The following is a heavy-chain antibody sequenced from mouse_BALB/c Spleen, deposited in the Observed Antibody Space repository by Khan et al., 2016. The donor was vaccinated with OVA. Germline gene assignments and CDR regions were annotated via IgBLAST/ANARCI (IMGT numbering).Heavy chain of an antibody. CDR2: IFPGSDTP. Sequence: QVQLQQPGPELVKPGASLKVSCKASGYTFTDYIIGWVKQSTRQGLEWIGDIFPGSDTPYYNEKFKDKATLTADNSSNTAYMQLSSLTSADSAAYFFARGGYSVFAYWGQGTLVTVSA. J-gene: IGHJ3*01. CDR1: GYTFTDYI. V-gene: IGHV1-77*01. CDR3: ARGGYSVFAY.